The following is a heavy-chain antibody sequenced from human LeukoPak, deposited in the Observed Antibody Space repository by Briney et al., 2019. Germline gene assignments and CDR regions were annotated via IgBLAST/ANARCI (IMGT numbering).Heavy chain of an antibody. CDR2: IYYSGST. J-gene: IGHJ6*02. CDR3: ARDNIVVVPAGGYYYYGMDV. D-gene: IGHD2-2*01. CDR1: GGSISSYY. V-gene: IGHV4-59*01. Sequence: SDTLSLTCTVSGGSISSYYWSWIRQPPGKGLEWIGYIYYSGSTNYNPSLKSRVTISVDTSKNQFSLKLSSVTAADTAVYYCARDNIVVVPAGGYYYYGMDVWGQGTTVTVSS.